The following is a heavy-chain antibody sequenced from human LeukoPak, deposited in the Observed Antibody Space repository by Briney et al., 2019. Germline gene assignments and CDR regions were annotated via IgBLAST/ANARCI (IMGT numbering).Heavy chain of an antibody. CDR3: ARLAAAGTYYYYYMDV. J-gene: IGHJ6*03. V-gene: IGHV1-18*01. Sequence: APGQXLXWMGWISAYNGNTNYAQKLQGRVTMTTDTSTSIAYMELRSLRSDDTAVYYCARLAAAGTYYYYYMDVWGKGTTVTVSS. D-gene: IGHD6-13*01. CDR2: ISAYNGNT.